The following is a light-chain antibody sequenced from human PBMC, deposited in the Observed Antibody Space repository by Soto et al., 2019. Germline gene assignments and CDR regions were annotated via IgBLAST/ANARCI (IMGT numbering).Light chain of an antibody. CDR3: HQYDSSPPYT. CDR2: GAS. Sequence: EIVLTQSPGTLSLSPGERATLSCRASQSVSSSYLAWYQQKPGQAPRLLIYGASSRATGIPDRFSGSGSGTDFTLTISRREPEDFAVYYCHQYDSSPPYTFGQGTKLEIK. J-gene: IGKJ2*01. CDR1: QSVSSSY. V-gene: IGKV3-20*01.